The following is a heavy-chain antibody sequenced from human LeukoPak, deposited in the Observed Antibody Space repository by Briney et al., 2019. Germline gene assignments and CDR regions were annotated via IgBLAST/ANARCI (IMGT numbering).Heavy chain of an antibody. V-gene: IGHV1-69*06. CDR3: ALPPHSSGWYHPAYFQH. Sequence: SVKVSCKASGGTFISYAISWVRQAPGQGLEWMGGIIPIFGTANYAQKFQGRVTITADKSTSTAYMELSSLRSEDTAVYYCALPPHSSGWYHPAYFQHWGQGTLVTVSS. CDR1: GGTFISYA. D-gene: IGHD6-19*01. CDR2: IIPIFGTA. J-gene: IGHJ1*01.